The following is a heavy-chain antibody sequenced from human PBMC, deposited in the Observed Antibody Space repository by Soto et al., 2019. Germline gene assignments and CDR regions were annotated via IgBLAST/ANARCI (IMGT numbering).Heavy chain of an antibody. V-gene: IGHV1-46*01. Sequence: QVQLAQSGAEVKKPGASVKVSCKASGYTFTSYFIHWVRQAPGQGLEWMGVFDPSGVATNSAQKFQGRLTMTRDTSTSTVYMDLTSLGSDDTALYYCARVSRGAFDIWGQGTLVTVSS. CDR2: FDPSGVAT. CDR1: GYTFTSYF. J-gene: IGHJ3*02. CDR3: ARVSRGAFDI.